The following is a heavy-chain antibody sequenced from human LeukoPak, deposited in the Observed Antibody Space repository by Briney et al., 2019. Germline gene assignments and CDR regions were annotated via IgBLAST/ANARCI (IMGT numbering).Heavy chain of an antibody. CDR1: GFTFSSYA. V-gene: IGHV3-23*01. CDR3: AKGAGNSVWYFEY. J-gene: IGHJ1*01. D-gene: IGHD4-23*01. CDR2: ISGTGYST. Sequence: PGGSLRLSCAASGFTFSSYAMTWVRQAPGKGLEWVSGISGTGYSTYYADSVKGRFTISRDNSKNTLYLQMNSLRAEDTAVYYCAKGAGNSVWYFEYWGQGTLVIVSS.